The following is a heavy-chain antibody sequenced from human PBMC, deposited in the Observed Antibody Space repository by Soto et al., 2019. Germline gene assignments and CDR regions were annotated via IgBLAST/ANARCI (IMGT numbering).Heavy chain of an antibody. CDR2: IWYDGSNK. CDR1: GFTFSSYG. V-gene: IGHV3-33*01. CDR3: ARDRSGYSSGWYNFDY. D-gene: IGHD6-19*01. Sequence: QVQLVESGGGVVQPGRSLRLSCAAPGFTFSSYGMHWVRQAPGKGLEWVAVIWYDGSNKYYADSVKGRFTISRDNSKNTLYLQMNSLRAEDTAVYYCARDRSGYSSGWYNFDYWGQGTLVTVSS. J-gene: IGHJ4*02.